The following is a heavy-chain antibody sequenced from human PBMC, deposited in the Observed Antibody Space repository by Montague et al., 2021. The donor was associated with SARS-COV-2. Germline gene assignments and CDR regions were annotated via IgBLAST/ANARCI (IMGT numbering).Heavy chain of an antibody. Sequence: SETLSLTCTVSGGSISSYFWSWIRQLPGKGLEWMGSIYYSGTTNYSPSLKSRVTISVDTSKNQFSLKLSSVTAAGTAVYYCARVVRYYDFWSGYTEYYYYGMDVWGQGTTVTVSS. V-gene: IGHV4-59*01. CDR1: GGSISSYF. CDR2: IYYSGTT. CDR3: ARVVRYYDFWSGYTEYYYYGMDV. J-gene: IGHJ6*02. D-gene: IGHD3-3*01.